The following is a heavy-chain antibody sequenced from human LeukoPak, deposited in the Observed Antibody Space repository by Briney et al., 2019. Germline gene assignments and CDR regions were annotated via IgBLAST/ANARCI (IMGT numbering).Heavy chain of an antibody. CDR2: ISFDGNNI. CDR3: ARGEGGGSHYNWFDP. Sequence: GGSLRLSCAASGFTFISYAMHLVRQAPRKGIEWVSVISFDGNNIYYTHSVKCRFTISRDNSKNTVYLQMNSLSAEDTAVYYLARGEGGGSHYNWFDPWGQGTLVSVSS. CDR1: GFTFISYA. V-gene: IGHV3-30*10. D-gene: IGHD2-15*01. J-gene: IGHJ5*02.